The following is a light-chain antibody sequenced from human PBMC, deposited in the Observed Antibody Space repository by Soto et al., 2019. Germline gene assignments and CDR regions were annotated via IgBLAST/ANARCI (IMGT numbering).Light chain of an antibody. CDR2: EGS. V-gene: IGLV2-23*01. CDR3: CSYAGSRTYV. Sequence: QSALTQPASVSGSPGQSITISCTGTSTDVGSYNLVSWYQQHTGIAPKLMLYEGSKRPSGVSNRFSGSKSGNTASLTISGLQAEYEADYYCCSYAGSRTYVFGTGTKVTVL. CDR1: STDVGSYNL. J-gene: IGLJ1*01.